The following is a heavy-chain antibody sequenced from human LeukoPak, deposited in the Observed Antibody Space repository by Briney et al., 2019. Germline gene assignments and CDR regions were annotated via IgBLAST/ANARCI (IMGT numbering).Heavy chain of an antibody. V-gene: IGHV1-69*04. Sequence: ASVKVSCKASGGTFSSYAISWVRQAPGQGLEWMGRIIPILGIANYAQKFQGRVTITADKSTSTAYMELSSLRSEDTAVYYCARSGYSSGWYRYYWGQGTLVTVSS. CDR1: GGTFSSYA. CDR2: IIPILGIA. CDR3: ARSGYSSGWYRYY. D-gene: IGHD6-19*01. J-gene: IGHJ4*02.